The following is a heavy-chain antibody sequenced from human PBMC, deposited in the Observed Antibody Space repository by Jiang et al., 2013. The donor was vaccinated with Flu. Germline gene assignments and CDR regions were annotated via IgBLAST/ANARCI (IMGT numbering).Heavy chain of an antibody. CDR3: ARDWGPYGDYPDAFDI. CDR1: GYTFTSYG. CDR2: ISAYNGNT. D-gene: IGHD4-17*01. J-gene: IGHJ3*02. Sequence: GAEVKKPGASVKVSCKASGYTFTSYGLSWVRQAPGQGFEWMGWISAYNGNTNYAQKFQGRVTITRDTSASTAYMELSSLRSEDTAVYYCARDWGPYGDYPDAFDIWGQGTMVTVSS. V-gene: IGHV1-18*01.